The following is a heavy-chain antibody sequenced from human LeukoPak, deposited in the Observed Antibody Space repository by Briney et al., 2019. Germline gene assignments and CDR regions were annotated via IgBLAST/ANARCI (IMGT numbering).Heavy chain of an antibody. V-gene: IGHV1-2*02. Sequence: ASVKVSCKASGYTFTGYYMHWVRQAPGQGLEWMGWINPNSGGTNYAQKFQGRVTMTRDTSISTAYMELSGLRSDDTAVYYCAREKGPRETYYYYYGMDVWGQGTTVTVSS. J-gene: IGHJ6*02. CDR1: GYTFTGYY. CDR3: AREKGPRETYYYYYGMDV. D-gene: IGHD1-26*01. CDR2: INPNSGGT.